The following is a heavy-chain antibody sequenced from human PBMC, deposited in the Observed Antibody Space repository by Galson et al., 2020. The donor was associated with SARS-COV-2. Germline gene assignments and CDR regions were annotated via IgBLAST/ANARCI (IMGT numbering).Heavy chain of an antibody. CDR3: ARGEGITIVGVVIIGAFDI. Sequence: SEPLSLPCTVSGGPISSCGYYWSCIRPHPGQGLEWIGSIYYSARTYYNPSLKSRVTISVDTSKNQFSLKLSSVTAADTAVYYCARGEGITIVGVVIIGAFDIGGQGTMVTVSS. CDR1: GGPISSCGYY. D-gene: IGHD3-3*01. CDR2: IYYSART. V-gene: IGHV4-31*03. J-gene: IGHJ3*02.